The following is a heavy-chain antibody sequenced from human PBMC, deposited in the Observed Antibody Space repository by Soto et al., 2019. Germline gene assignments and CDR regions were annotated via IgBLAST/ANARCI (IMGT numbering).Heavy chain of an antibody. J-gene: IGHJ6*02. CDR1: GFTFSNAW. Sequence: GWSLRLSCAASGFTFSNAWMSWVRQAPGKGLEWVGRIKSKTDGGTTDYAAPVKGRFTISRDDSKNTLYLQMNSLKTEDTAVYYCTTLEWFPYYYGMDVWGQGTTVTVSS. CDR2: IKSKTDGGTT. CDR3: TTLEWFPYYYGMDV. D-gene: IGHD3-3*01. V-gene: IGHV3-15*01.